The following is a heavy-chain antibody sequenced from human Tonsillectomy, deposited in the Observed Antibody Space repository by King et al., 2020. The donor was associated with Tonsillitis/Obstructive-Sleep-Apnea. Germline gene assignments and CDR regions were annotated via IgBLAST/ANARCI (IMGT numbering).Heavy chain of an antibody. V-gene: IGHV4-31*03. CDR3: AREARHDFWSGYSAFNWFDP. CDR2: IYNSGNT. CDR1: GGSISSNVYY. D-gene: IGHD3-3*01. J-gene: IGHJ5*02. Sequence: VQLQESGPGLVKPSQTLSLTCSVSGGSISSNVYYWSWIRQHPVKGLEWIGYIYNSGNTYYSPSLKSRVIISVDTSRNQFSLKLTSVTAADTAVYYCAREARHDFWSGYSAFNWFDPWGQGTLVTVSS.